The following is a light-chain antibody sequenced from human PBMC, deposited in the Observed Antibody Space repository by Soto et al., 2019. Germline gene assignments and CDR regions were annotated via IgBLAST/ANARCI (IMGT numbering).Light chain of an antibody. V-gene: IGLV2-14*01. CDR2: EVS. Sequence: CALNQPASVSGSPGQSITISCTGTSSDVGGYNYVSWYQQHPGKAPKLMIYEVSNRPSGVSNRFSGSKSGNTASLTISGLQAEDEADYYCSSYTSSSTFYVFGTGTKVT. CDR3: SSYTSSSTFYV. CDR1: SSDVGGYNY. J-gene: IGLJ1*01.